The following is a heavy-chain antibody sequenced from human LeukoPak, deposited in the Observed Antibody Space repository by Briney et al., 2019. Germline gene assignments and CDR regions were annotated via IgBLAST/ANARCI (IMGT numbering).Heavy chain of an antibody. Sequence: EASVKVSCKVSGYTLTELSMHGVRQAPGKGLEWMGGFDPEDGETIYAQKFQGRVTMTEDTSTDTAYMELSSLRSEDTAVYYCATPGQLVHGLDYWGQGTLVTVSS. CDR1: GYTLTELS. V-gene: IGHV1-24*01. J-gene: IGHJ4*02. D-gene: IGHD6-13*01. CDR3: ATPGQLVHGLDY. CDR2: FDPEDGET.